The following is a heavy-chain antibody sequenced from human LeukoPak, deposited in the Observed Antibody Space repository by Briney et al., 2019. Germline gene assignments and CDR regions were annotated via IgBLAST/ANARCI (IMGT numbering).Heavy chain of an antibody. CDR3: ARVGARQILEY. CDR1: GFTFSSYT. Sequence: GGSLRLSCAASGFTFSSYTMSWVRQAPGKGLEWVSTITTSDGNTYYADSVKGRFTVSRDNAKNSLYLQMSSLRAEDTAVYYCARVGARQILEYWGQGTLVTVSS. D-gene: IGHD4-17*01. CDR2: ITTSDGNT. J-gene: IGHJ4*02. V-gene: IGHV3-23*01.